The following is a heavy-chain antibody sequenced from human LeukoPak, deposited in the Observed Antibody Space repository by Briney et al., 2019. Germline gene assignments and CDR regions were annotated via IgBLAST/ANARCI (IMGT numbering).Heavy chain of an antibody. CDR3: AAGQAKGDFWSGYRVDDYYYGMDV. CDR1: GGTFSSYT. D-gene: IGHD3-3*01. J-gene: IGHJ6*02. V-gene: IGHV1-69*02. Sequence: ASVKVSCKASGGTFSSYTISWVRQAPEQGLEWMGRIIPILGIANYAQKFQGRVTITADKSTSTAYMELSSLRSEDTAVYYCAAGQAKGDFWSGYRVDDYYYGMDVWGQGTTVTVSS. CDR2: IIPILGIA.